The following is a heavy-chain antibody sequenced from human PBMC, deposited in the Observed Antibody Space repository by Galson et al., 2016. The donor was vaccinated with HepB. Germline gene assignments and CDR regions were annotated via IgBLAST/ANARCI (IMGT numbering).Heavy chain of an antibody. CDR2: ISYDGSNK. CDR3: ATPDEGSGRIFDY. Sequence: SLRLSCAASGFTFSRSWMTWVRQAPGKGLEWVAVISYDGSNKYYADSVRGRFTISRDNSKNTLFLQMNSLRAEDTAVYYCATPDEGSGRIFDYWGQGTLVTVSS. D-gene: IGHD2-15*01. J-gene: IGHJ4*02. V-gene: IGHV3-30*03. CDR1: GFTFSRSW.